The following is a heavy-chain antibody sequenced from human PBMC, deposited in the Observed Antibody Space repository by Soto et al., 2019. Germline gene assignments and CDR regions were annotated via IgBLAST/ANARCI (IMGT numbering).Heavy chain of an antibody. V-gene: IGHV3-53*01. CDR1: EFTVSSNY. Sequence: PGGSLRLSCAASEFTVSSNYMTWVRQAPGKGLESVSVIYGGSSAHYTDSVKGRFTISRDNSKNTLYLQMNSLRAEDTAVYYCARGLSMAGAFDIWGQGTMVTVSS. CDR3: ARGLSMAGAFDI. J-gene: IGHJ3*02. D-gene: IGHD6-19*01. CDR2: IYGGSSA.